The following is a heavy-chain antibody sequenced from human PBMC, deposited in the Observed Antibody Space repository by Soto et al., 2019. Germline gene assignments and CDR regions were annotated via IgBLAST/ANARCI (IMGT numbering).Heavy chain of an antibody. D-gene: IGHD2-15*01. J-gene: IGHJ1*01. Sequence: GGSLRLSCAASGFTFSSYWMSWVRQAPGKGLEWVANIKQDGSEKYYVDSVKGRFTISRDNAKNSLYLQMNSLRAEDTAVYYCACHYCSGDTCLFGFWGQGTLVTGSS. CDR3: ACHYCSGDTCLFGF. CDR2: IKQDGSEK. CDR1: GFTFSSYW. V-gene: IGHV3-7*01.